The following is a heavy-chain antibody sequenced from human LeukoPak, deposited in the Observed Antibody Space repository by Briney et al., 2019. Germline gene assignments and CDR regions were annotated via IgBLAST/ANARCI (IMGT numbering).Heavy chain of an antibody. Sequence: GGSLRLSCAASGFTFSSYAMSWVRQAPGKGLEWVSAISGSGGSTYYADSVKGRFTISRDNSKNTLYLQMNSLRAEDTAVYYCAKEAQPTIFGVVRSLDYWGQGTLVTVSS. CDR2: ISGSGGST. CDR1: GFTFSSYA. CDR3: AKEAQPTIFGVVRSLDY. J-gene: IGHJ4*02. D-gene: IGHD3-3*01. V-gene: IGHV3-23*01.